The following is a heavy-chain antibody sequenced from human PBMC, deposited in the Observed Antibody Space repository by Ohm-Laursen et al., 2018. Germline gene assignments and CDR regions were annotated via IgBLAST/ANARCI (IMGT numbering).Heavy chain of an antibody. CDR3: ARGSEYGDYVFNYYGMDV. CDR2: ISSSSSYI. J-gene: IGHJ6*02. CDR1: GFTFSYYW. Sequence: GSLRLSCAASGFTFSYYWMNWVRQAPGKGLEWVSSISSSSSYIYYADSVKGRFTISRDNAKNSLYLQMNSLRAEDTAVYYCARGSEYGDYVFNYYGMDVWGQGTTVTVSS. V-gene: IGHV3-21*01. D-gene: IGHD4-17*01.